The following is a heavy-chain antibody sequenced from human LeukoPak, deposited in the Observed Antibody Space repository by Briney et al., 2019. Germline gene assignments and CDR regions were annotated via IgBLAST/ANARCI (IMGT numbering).Heavy chain of an antibody. CDR1: GFTFSSYS. Sequence: SGGSLRLSCAASGFTFSSYSMNWVRQAPGKGLEWVSYISSSSSTIYYADSVKGRFTISRDNAKNSLYLQMNSLRAEDTAVYYCARSDYANAFDIWGQGTMVTVSS. CDR3: ARSDYANAFDI. CDR2: ISSSSSTI. V-gene: IGHV3-48*01. D-gene: IGHD4-17*01. J-gene: IGHJ3*02.